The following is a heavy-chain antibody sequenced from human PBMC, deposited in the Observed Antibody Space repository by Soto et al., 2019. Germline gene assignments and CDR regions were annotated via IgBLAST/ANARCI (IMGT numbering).Heavy chain of an antibody. Sequence: EVQLVESGGGLVQPGGSLRVSCAASGFTFGSYWMNWVRQAPGKGLVWVSRIESDGSSTTYADSVKGRFTTSRDNAKNTLYLQMSSLSVEDTAVYYCARGRPYGMDVWGQGTTVTVSS. CDR1: GFTFGSYW. CDR3: ARGRPYGMDV. CDR2: IESDGSST. V-gene: IGHV3-74*01. J-gene: IGHJ6*02.